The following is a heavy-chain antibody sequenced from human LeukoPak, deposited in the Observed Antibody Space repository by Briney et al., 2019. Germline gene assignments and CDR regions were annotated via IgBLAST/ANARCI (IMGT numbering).Heavy chain of an antibody. J-gene: IGHJ4*02. V-gene: IGHV3-30*03. CDR2: ISYDGSNK. CDR1: GFTFSSYS. Sequence: GGSLRLSCAASGFTFSSYSMNWVRQAPGKGLEWVAVISYDGSNKYYADSVKGRFTISRDSAKNSLYLQMNSLRAEESAIYYCARVKSVPASRNSSLGIDYWGQGTLVTVSS. CDR3: ARVKSVPASRNSSLGIDY. D-gene: IGHD2-2*01.